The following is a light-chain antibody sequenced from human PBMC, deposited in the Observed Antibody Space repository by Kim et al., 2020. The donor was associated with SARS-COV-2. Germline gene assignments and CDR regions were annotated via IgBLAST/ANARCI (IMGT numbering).Light chain of an antibody. CDR3: HSRDSSNNHL. J-gene: IGLJ3*02. Sequence: SSELTQDPAVSVALGQTVRITCQGDSLRRYYASWYQQKPGQAPVLVIYGKNNRPSGIPDRVSGSSSGNTASLTITGAPAEDEADYYCHSRDSSNNHLFGG. CDR2: GKN. V-gene: IGLV3-19*01. CDR1: SLRRYY.